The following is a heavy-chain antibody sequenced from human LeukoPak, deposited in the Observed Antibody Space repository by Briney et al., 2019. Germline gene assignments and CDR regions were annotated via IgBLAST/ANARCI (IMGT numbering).Heavy chain of an antibody. CDR2: ISYDGSNK. J-gene: IGHJ4*02. D-gene: IGHD3-10*01. CDR1: GFTFSSYD. CDR3: AKGRYYYGSGSLDDY. Sequence: GRSLRLSCAASGFTFSSYDMHWVRQAPGKGLEWVAVISYDGSNKYYADSVKGRFTISRDTSKNTLYLQMNSLRAEDTAVYYCAKGRYYYGSGSLDDYWGQGTLVTVSS. V-gene: IGHV3-30*18.